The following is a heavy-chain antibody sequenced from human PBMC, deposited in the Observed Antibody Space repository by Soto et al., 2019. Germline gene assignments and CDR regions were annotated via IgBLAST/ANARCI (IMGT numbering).Heavy chain of an antibody. CDR3: ARARIGTYYYYGLDV. CDR2: IDHSGSP. CDR1: GGSFGYYY. V-gene: IGHV4-34*01. D-gene: IGHD1-26*01. Sequence: SETLSLTCAVSGGSFGYYYWSWIRQPPGKGLEWVGEIDHSGSPDYNPSLKSRVTMSVDTSKNQFSLKVRSVTAADTAVYYCARARIGTYYYYGLDVWGQGTTVTVSS. J-gene: IGHJ6*02.